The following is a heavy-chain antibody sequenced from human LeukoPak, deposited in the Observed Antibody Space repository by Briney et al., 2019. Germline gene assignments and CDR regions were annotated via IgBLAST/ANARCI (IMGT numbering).Heavy chain of an antibody. CDR2: ISSSGSTI. D-gene: IGHD3-10*02. V-gene: IGHV3-48*03. Sequence: GGSLRLSCAASGFTFSNYEMNWVRQAPGKGLEWVSYISSSGSTIYYADSVKGRFTISRDNAKNSLYLQMNSLRAEDTAVYYCAELGITMIGGVWGKGTTVTISS. CDR1: GFTFSNYE. CDR3: AELGITMIGGV. J-gene: IGHJ6*04.